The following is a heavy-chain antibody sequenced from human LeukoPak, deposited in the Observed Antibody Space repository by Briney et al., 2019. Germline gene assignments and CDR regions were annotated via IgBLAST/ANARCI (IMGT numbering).Heavy chain of an antibody. J-gene: IGHJ6*04. CDR2: IRSDGSNK. CDR3: AELGITMIGGV. Sequence: GGSLRLSCAASGFTFTSYGMHWVRQAPGKGLEWVAFIRSDGSNKYYADSVKGRFTISRDNAKNSLYLQMNSLRAEDTAVYYCAELGITMIGGVWGKGTTVTISS. CDR1: GFTFTSYG. V-gene: IGHV3-30*02. D-gene: IGHD3-10*02.